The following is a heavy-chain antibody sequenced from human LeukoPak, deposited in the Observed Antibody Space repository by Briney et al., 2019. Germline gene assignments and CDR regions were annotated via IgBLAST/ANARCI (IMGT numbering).Heavy chain of an antibody. Sequence: PSETLSLTCAVSGGSISSSNWWSWVRQPPGKGLEWIGEIYHSGSTNYNPSLKSRVTISVDKSKNQFSLKLSSVTAADTAVYYCARGRDVGRSRGFIPYGMDVWGQGTTVIVSS. J-gene: IGHJ6*02. V-gene: IGHV4-4*02. D-gene: IGHD3-10*01. CDR2: IYHSGST. CDR3: ARGRDVGRSRGFIPYGMDV. CDR1: GGSISSSNW.